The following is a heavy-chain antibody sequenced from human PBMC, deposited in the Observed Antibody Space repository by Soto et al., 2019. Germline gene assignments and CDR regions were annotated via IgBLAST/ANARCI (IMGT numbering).Heavy chain of an antibody. V-gene: IGHV4-39*01. J-gene: IGHJ4*02. CDR1: GGSISSSSYY. Sequence: SETLSLTCTVSGGSISSSSYYWGWIRQPPGKGLEWIGSIYYSGSTYYNPSLKSRVTISVDTSKNQFSLKLSSVTAADTAVYYCARQLAERGYFYGDYVQYYFDYWGQGTLVTVSS. CDR3: ARQLAERGYFYGDYVQYYFDY. CDR2: IYYSGST. D-gene: IGHD4-17*01.